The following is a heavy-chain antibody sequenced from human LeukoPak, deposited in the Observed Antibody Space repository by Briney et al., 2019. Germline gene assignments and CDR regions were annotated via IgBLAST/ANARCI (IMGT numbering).Heavy chain of an antibody. CDR3: AKEGDQFRGYLDA. V-gene: IGHV3-33*06. Sequence: GGSLRLSCTASGFMFSRLGMQWVRQAPGEGLEWVAMVWHDGSVEEYADSVKGRFTISRDNSQNTLYLQMNSLRDDDTAVYYCAKEGDQFRGYLDAWGKGTTVTVSS. J-gene: IGHJ6*03. CDR1: GFMFSRLG. CDR2: VWHDGSVE. D-gene: IGHD3-16*01.